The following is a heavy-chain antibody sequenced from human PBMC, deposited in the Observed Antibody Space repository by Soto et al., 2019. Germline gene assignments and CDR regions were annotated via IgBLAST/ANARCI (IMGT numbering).Heavy chain of an antibody. J-gene: IGHJ4*02. Sequence: GGSLRLSCAASGFTFSGSAIRCVRQASGKGLEWVGRIRSKANSYATAYAASVKGRFTISRDDSKNTAYLQMNSLKTEDTAVYYCTIRGYSYGIPFDYWGQGTLVTV. CDR1: GFTFSGSA. CDR2: IRSKANSYAT. D-gene: IGHD5-18*01. V-gene: IGHV3-73*01. CDR3: TIRGYSYGIPFDY.